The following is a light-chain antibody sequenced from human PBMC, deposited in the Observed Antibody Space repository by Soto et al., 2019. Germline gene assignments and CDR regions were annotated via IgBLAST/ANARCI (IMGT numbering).Light chain of an antibody. CDR3: QSYDGSLSAVV. J-gene: IGLJ2*01. CDR1: SSNIGAGYD. Sequence: QSVLTQPPSVSGAPGQRVTISCTGSSSNIGAGYDVHWYQQLPGTAPKLLIYGNSNRPSGVPDRFSGSKSGNSASLAITGLQAEDEADYYCQSYDGSLSAVVFGGGTKVTVL. V-gene: IGLV1-40*01. CDR2: GNS.